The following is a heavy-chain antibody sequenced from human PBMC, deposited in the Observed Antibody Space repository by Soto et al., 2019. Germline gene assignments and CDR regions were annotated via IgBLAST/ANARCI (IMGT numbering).Heavy chain of an antibody. V-gene: IGHV4-31*03. D-gene: IGHD2-2*01. CDR2: IYYSGST. CDR3: ARGGIVVVPAAIRDAFDL. J-gene: IGHJ3*01. CDR1: GGSISSGGYY. Sequence: QVQLQESGPGLVKPSQTLSLTCTVSGGSISSGGYYWSWIRQHPGKGLEWIGYIYYSGSTYYNPSLKSRVTISVDTSKNQFSLKLSSVTAADTAVYYCARGGIVVVPAAIRDAFDLWGQGTMVTVSS.